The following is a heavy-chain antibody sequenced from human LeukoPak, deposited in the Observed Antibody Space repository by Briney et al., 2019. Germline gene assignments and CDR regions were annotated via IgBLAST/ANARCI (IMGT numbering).Heavy chain of an antibody. J-gene: IGHJ4*02. CDR1: GVTFSSYA. CDR2: ISGSGRST. Sequence: GGSLRLSCTASGVTFSSYAMSWVRQAPGKGLEWVSGISGSGRSTYYADSVKGRFTISRDNSKNTLYLQMHSLRAEDTAVYYCAKDRYQGPRVNFDYWGQGTLVTVSS. CDR3: AKDRYQGPRVNFDY. V-gene: IGHV3-23*01. D-gene: IGHD2-2*01.